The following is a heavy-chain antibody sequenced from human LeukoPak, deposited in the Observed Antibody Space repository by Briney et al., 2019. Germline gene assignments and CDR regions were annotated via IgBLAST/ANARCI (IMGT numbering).Heavy chain of an antibody. V-gene: IGHV4-31*03. CDR2: IFYNGNT. Sequence: SETLSLTCTVSGGSINSGAYYWSWIRQHPGKGLEWIGYIFYNGNTFYNPSLQSRVTISMDTSQNQFSLKLSSVTAADTAVYFCARDRRVTMFGLATHRWFDPWGQGTLVTVSS. CDR1: GGSINSGAYY. CDR3: ARDRRVTMFGLATHRWFDP. J-gene: IGHJ5*02. D-gene: IGHD3-3*01.